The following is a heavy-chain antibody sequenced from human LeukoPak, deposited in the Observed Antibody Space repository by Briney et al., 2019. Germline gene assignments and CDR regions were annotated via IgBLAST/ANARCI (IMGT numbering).Heavy chain of an antibody. CDR3: AKDRGRKGLDY. Sequence: PGGSLRLSCAASGFTFSTFGMHWVRQAPGKGLEWVAVISYDGSNKYSADSVKGRFTISRDNSKNTLYLQMNSLRAEDTAVYYCAKDRGRKGLDYWGQGTLVIVSS. CDR2: ISYDGSNK. V-gene: IGHV3-30*18. CDR1: GFTFSTFG. J-gene: IGHJ4*02.